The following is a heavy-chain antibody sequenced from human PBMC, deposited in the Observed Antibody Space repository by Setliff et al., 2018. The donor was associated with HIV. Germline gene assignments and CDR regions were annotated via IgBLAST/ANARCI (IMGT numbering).Heavy chain of an antibody. CDR3: AGGYSSSWYDS. D-gene: IGHD6-13*01. CDR2: IYTSGST. Sequence: SETLSLTCTVSGDSISSSYYWTWIRQPPGKGLWWIGYIYTSGSTNYNPSLKNRVTISVDTSKNQFSLKLSSVTAADTAVYYCAGGYSSSWYDSWGQGTLVTVSS. V-gene: IGHV4-4*08. CDR1: GDSISSSYY. J-gene: IGHJ5*01.